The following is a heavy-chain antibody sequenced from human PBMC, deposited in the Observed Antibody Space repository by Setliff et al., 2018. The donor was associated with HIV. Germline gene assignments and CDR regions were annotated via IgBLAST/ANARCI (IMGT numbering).Heavy chain of an antibody. CDR1: GFRCRSYW. J-gene: IGHJ4*02. CDR3: ARWGSGSYESVFGY. CDR2: VKPDGPET. D-gene: IGHD1-26*01. Sequence: GGSLRLSCAASGFRCRSYWMSWVRQAPGKGLESVANVKPDGPETPYVDSGKGRFTISRDNAKNLVYLQMNSVRVEDPAVYFCARWGSGSYESVFGYWGQGMLVTVSS. V-gene: IGHV3-7*01.